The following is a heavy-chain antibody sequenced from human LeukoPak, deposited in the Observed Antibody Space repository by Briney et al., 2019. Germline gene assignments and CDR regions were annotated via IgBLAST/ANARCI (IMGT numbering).Heavy chain of an antibody. CDR2: IKQDGSEK. V-gene: IGHV3-7*01. Sequence: GGSLRLSCAASGFTFSSYWMSWVRQAPGKGLEWVANIKQDGSEKYCVDSVKGRFTISRDNAKNSLYLQMNSLRAEDTAVYYCARDKGYYYMDVWGKGTTVTVSS. CDR3: ARDKGYYYMDV. CDR1: GFTFSSYW. J-gene: IGHJ6*03.